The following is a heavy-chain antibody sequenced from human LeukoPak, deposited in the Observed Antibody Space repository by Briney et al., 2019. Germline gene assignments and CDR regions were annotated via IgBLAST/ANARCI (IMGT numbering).Heavy chain of an antibody. CDR3: AGGSYSTSYAFDI. Sequence: GGSLRLSCAASGFTFRTYMMHWVRHAPGRGLEWGSSISSCGSYIYHTDSVNGRFTIPRDNAKNTLYLQMDSVRADGTGVYYCAGGSYSTSYAFDIWGQGTTVTVSS. D-gene: IGHD1-26*01. CDR1: GFTFRTYM. CDR2: ISSCGSYI. V-gene: IGHV3-21*04. J-gene: IGHJ3*02.